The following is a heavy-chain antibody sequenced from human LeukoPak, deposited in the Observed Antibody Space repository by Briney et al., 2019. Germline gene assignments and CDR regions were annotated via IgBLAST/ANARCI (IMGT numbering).Heavy chain of an antibody. CDR2: ISAYNGNT. J-gene: IGHJ4*02. CDR3: ARDVRGSRGYYSYYFDY. Sequence: ASVKVSCKASGYTFTSYGISWVRQAPGQGLEGMGWISAYNGNTNYAQKLQGRVTMTTDTSTSTAYMELRSLRSDATAVYYCARDVRGSRGYYSYYFDYWGQGTLVTVSS. D-gene: IGHD3-22*01. V-gene: IGHV1-18*01. CDR1: GYTFTSYG.